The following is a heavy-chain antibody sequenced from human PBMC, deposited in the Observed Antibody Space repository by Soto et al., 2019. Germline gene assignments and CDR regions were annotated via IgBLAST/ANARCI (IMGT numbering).Heavy chain of an antibody. Sequence: GGSLRLSCAASGFTVSSNYMSWVRQAPGKGLEWVSVIYSGGSTYYADSVKGRFTISRDNSKNTLYLQMNSLRAEDTAVYYCARELGYCSSTSCYNAHDAFDIWGQGTMVTVSS. J-gene: IGHJ3*02. CDR2: IYSGGST. D-gene: IGHD2-2*02. CDR3: ARELGYCSSTSCYNAHDAFDI. CDR1: GFTVSSNY. V-gene: IGHV3-66*01.